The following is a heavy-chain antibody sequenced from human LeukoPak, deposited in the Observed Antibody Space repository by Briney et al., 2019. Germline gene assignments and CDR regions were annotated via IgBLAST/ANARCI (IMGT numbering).Heavy chain of an antibody. CDR1: GGSISGYY. D-gene: IGHD3-16*01. CDR2: IYTSGST. J-gene: IGHJ6*03. Sequence: SETLSLTCTVSGGSISGYYWSWIRQPAGKGLEWVGRIYTSGSTNYNPSLKSRVTMSVDTSKNQFSLKLSSVTAADTAVYYCARGAPAVYYYYYYYMDVWGKGTTVTVSS. CDR3: ARGAPAVYYYYYYYMDV. V-gene: IGHV4-4*07.